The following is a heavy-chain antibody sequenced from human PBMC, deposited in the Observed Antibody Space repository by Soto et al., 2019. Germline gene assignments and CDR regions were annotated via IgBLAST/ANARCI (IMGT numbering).Heavy chain of an antibody. D-gene: IGHD6-19*01. CDR3: ARGRKQWLVHPIDY. V-gene: IGHV4-34*01. J-gene: IGHJ4*02. CDR2: INHSGST. Sequence: SETLSLTCAVYGGSFSGYYWSWIRQPLGKGLEWIGEINHSGSTNYNPSLKSRVTISVDTSKNQFSLKLSSVTAADTAVYYCARGRKQWLVHPIDYWGQGTLVTVSS. CDR1: GGSFSGYY.